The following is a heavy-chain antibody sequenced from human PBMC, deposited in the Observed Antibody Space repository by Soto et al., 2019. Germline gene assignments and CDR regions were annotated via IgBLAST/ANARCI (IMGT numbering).Heavy chain of an antibody. CDR2: VIPIFGTA. D-gene: IGHD3-22*01. Sequence: GASVKVSCKASGGTFSSYAISWVRQAPGQGLEWMGGVIPIFGTANYAQKFQGRVTITADESTSTAYMELSSLRSEDTAVYYCARPLETIYDSSGYSTYYFDYWGQGTLVTVSS. V-gene: IGHV1-69*13. CDR1: GGTFSSYA. CDR3: ARPLETIYDSSGYSTYYFDY. J-gene: IGHJ4*02.